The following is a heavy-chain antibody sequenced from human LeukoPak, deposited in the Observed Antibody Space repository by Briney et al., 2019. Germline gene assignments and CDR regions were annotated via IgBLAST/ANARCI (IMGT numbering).Heavy chain of an antibody. CDR1: GFTFTNDG. D-gene: IGHD2-15*01. V-gene: IGHV1-3*04. J-gene: IGHJ6*04. CDR3: AREGLSVVVAAGTTTYYYYGMDV. Sequence: GASVKVSCKSSGFTFTNDGIHWVRQACGQRLEWMGWINTGSSNTKYSQKFQGRVTITRDTSASTVYMELSSLRSEDTALYYCAREGLSVVVAAGTTTYYYYGMDVWGKGTTVTVSS. CDR2: INTGSSNT.